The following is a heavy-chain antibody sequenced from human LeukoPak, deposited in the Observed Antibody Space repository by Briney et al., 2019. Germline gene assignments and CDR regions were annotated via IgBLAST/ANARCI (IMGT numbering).Heavy chain of an antibody. CDR2: INIGGSST. J-gene: IGHJ6*02. V-gene: IGHV3-74*01. CDR3: ARDSSGMDV. CDR1: GFTFSNYW. Sequence: RSGGSLRLSCAASGFTFSNYWMHWVRHAPGKGLVWVSRINIGGSSTNYADSVKGRFTISRDNAKNTLYLQMNSLRAEDTAVYYCARDSSGMDVWGQGTTVTVSS. D-gene: IGHD6-6*01.